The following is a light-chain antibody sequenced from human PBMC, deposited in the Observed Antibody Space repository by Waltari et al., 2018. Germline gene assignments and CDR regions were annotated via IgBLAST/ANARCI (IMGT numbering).Light chain of an antibody. V-gene: IGLV1-40*01. CDR3: QSYDSSLSGYV. J-gene: IGLJ1*01. Sequence: QSVLTQPPSVSGAPGQRVTISSTGSSSTIVAGYAVHWYQQLPGPAPKLLIYGNSNRPSGVPDRFSGSKSGTSASLAITGLQAEDEADYYCQSYDSSLSGYVFGTGTKVTVL. CDR2: GNS. CDR1: SSTIVAGYA.